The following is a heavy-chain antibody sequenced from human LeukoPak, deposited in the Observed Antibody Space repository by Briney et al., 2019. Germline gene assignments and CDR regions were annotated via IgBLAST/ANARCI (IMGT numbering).Heavy chain of an antibody. V-gene: IGHV3-48*01. CDR2: ISSDSGTI. D-gene: IGHD1-14*01. Sequence: GGSLRLSCGASGPTFSTYSMNWVRQAPGKGLEWVSYISSDSGTIYYADSVKGRFTISRDNAKNSLYLQMNSLRAEDTAVYYCARAAQPGFDPWGQGTLVTVSS. J-gene: IGHJ5*02. CDR3: ARAAQPGFDP. CDR1: GPTFSTYS.